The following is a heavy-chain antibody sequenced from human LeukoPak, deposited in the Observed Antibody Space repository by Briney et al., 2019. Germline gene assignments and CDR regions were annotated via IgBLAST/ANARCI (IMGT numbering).Heavy chain of an antibody. Sequence: GGSLRLSCAASEFTLSSYAMSWVRQAPGKGLEWVSSISGNGAHPYYADSVKGRFTISRDDARNSLYLQMNSLKDEDTAVYYCARDRGYFYDQLDYWGQGTLVTVSS. CDR3: ARDRGYFYDQLDY. J-gene: IGHJ4*02. V-gene: IGHV3-23*01. CDR1: EFTLSSYA. D-gene: IGHD2/OR15-2a*01. CDR2: ISGNGAHP.